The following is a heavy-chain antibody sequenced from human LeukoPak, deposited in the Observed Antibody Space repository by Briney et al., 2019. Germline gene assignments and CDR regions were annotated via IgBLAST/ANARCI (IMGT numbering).Heavy chain of an antibody. D-gene: IGHD4-17*01. Sequence: ASVKVSCKASGGTFNSYAINWVRQATGQGLEWMGWMNPNSGNTGYAQKFQGRVTMTRNTSISTAYMELSSLRSEDTAVYYCARSVYTHGDYSFDFWGQGTLVTVSS. J-gene: IGHJ4*02. CDR2: MNPNSGNT. CDR1: GGTFNSYA. CDR3: ARSVYTHGDYSFDF. V-gene: IGHV1-8*02.